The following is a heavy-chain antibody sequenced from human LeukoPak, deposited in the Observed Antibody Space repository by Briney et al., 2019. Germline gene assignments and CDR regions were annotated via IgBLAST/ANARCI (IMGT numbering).Heavy chain of an antibody. J-gene: IGHJ4*02. V-gene: IGHV3-64*01. CDR3: ARVNYYDSSGYFDY. Sequence: PGGSLRLSCAASGFTFSSYAMHWVRQAPGKGLEYVSAISSNGGSTYYANSVKGRFTISRDNSKNTLYLQMGSLRAEDMAVYYCARVNYYDSSGYFDYWGQGTLVTVSS. CDR2: ISSNGGST. D-gene: IGHD3-22*01. CDR1: GFTFSSYA.